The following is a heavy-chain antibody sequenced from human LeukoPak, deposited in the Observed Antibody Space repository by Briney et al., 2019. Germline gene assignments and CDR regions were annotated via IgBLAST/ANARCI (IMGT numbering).Heavy chain of an antibody. CDR2: IYYTGSA. Sequence: SETLSLTCTVSSGSVSNGDYYWSWLRQPPGTALEWIGYIYYTGSAYYNPSLGGRVTLSVDTSKNQFSVKLSSVTAADTAVYYCARSRNYYGSGDYWGQGTLVTVSS. CDR3: ARSRNYYGSGDY. J-gene: IGHJ4*02. V-gene: IGHV4-61*08. D-gene: IGHD3-10*01. CDR1: SGSVSNGDYY.